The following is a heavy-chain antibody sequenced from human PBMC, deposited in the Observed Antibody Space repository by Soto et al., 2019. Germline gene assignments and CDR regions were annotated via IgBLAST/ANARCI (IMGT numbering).Heavy chain of an antibody. Sequence: GGSLRLSCEGSGFTFSAYAMNWVRQAPGKGLEWVSYISSRSDTLYYADSVKGRFTISRDNAKNSVYLQVNNLREEDTAVYYCARDWDIVILSVPIPNYNYGMDVWGQGTTVTVSS. CDR2: ISSRSDTL. CDR3: ARDWDIVILSVPIPNYNYGMDV. V-gene: IGHV3-48*02. CDR1: GFTFSAYA. D-gene: IGHD2-15*01. J-gene: IGHJ6*02.